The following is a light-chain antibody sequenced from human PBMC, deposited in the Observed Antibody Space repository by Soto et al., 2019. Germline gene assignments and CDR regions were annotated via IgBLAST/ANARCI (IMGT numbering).Light chain of an antibody. CDR1: GGSIASNY. Sequence: NFMLTQPHSVSESPGETVTISCTRTGGSIASNYVQGYQQRPGSAPSTVIYVFDQRPSGVPDRFSGSIDRSSNSASLTISGLKTEDEADYYCQSYDRNNHVVLGGGTKLTVL. V-gene: IGLV6-57*04. J-gene: IGLJ2*01. CDR2: VFD. CDR3: QSYDRNNHVV.